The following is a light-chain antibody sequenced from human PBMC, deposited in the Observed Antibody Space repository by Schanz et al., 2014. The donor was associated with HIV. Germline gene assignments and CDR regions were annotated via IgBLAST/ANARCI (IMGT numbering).Light chain of an antibody. J-gene: IGLJ3*02. CDR1: SSNIGADFD. CDR3: AAWDDSLSGRV. CDR2: DNT. Sequence: QSVLAQPPSVSGAPGQRVTISCTGSSSNIGADFDVHWYQLLPGTAPKLLIFDNTNRPSGVPARFSGSKSGSSASLAISGLRYEDEADYYCAAWDDSLSGRVFGGGTKLTVL. V-gene: IGLV1-40*01.